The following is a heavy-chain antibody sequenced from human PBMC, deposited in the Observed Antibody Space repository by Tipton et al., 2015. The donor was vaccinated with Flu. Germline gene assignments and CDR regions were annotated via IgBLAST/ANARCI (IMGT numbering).Heavy chain of an antibody. V-gene: IGHV1-8*01. CDR3: APTPGAVADNPGYYYGMEV. Sequence: QSGPEVKKPGASVKVSCKASGYTFDSYDINWLRQVTGQGLEWMGWMNPHSGNTGYAQKFKGRITMTRNTSITTAYIDLSSLTDDTAVYYCAPTPGAVADNPGYYYGMEVRGQGTPVTVSS. D-gene: IGHD6-19*01. CDR1: GYTFDSYD. CDR2: MNPHSGNT. J-gene: IGHJ6*02.